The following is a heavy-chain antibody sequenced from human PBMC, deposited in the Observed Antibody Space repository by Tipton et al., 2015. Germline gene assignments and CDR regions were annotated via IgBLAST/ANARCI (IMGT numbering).Heavy chain of an antibody. V-gene: IGHV4-61*01. CDR2: IYHSANT. CDR3: ARRSMVGQKGLDS. D-gene: IGHD4/OR15-4a*01. CDR1: GGSVNSGSYY. Sequence: TLSLTCIVSGGSVNSGSYYWSWIRQPPGKGLEWIGEIYHSANTNKNASLASRVTMSVDNSNNQFSLRLTSVTAADTAVYYCARRSMVGQKGLDSWGQGTLVTVSS. J-gene: IGHJ4*02.